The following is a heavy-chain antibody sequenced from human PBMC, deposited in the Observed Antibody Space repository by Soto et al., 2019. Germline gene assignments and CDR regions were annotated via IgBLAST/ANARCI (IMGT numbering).Heavy chain of an antibody. D-gene: IGHD1-26*01. CDR3: ARGSLGPDY. J-gene: IGHJ4*02. V-gene: IGHV4-4*07. CDR1: SGPLSNYY. CDR2: IFPTGNT. Sequence: LSLTCTVSSGPLSNYYWSWIRQPAGKGLEWIGRIFPTGNTDYNPSLRSRVTMSVDTSKNQFSLKLNSVTAADTAVYYCARGSLGPDYWGPGTLVTVSS.